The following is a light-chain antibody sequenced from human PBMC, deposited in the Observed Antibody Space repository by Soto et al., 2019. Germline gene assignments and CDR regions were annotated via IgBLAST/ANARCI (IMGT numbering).Light chain of an antibody. J-gene: IGLJ2*01. CDR3: CSYAGSSTLV. CDR1: SSDVGSYNL. V-gene: IGLV2-23*02. CDR2: EVS. Sequence: QSVLTQPASVSGSPGQSITISCTGTSSDVGSYNLVSWYQQHPGKAPKLMIYEVSKRPSGVCNRFSGSKSGNTASLTISGLQAEDEADYYCCSYAGSSTLVFGGGTQLTVL.